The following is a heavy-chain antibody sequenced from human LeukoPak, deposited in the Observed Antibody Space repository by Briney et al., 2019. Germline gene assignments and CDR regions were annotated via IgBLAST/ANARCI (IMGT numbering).Heavy chain of an antibody. CDR3: AKLTGGSGSYLDY. CDR2: ISGGGGST. CDR1: GSTFSSYA. Sequence: HPGGSLRLSCVASGSASGSTFSSYAMSWVRQAPGKGLEWVSAISGGGGSTYYADSVKGRFTISRDNSKNTLYLQMNSLRAEDTAVYYCAKLTGGSGSYLDYWGQGTLVTVSS. V-gene: IGHV3-23*01. D-gene: IGHD1-26*01. J-gene: IGHJ4*02.